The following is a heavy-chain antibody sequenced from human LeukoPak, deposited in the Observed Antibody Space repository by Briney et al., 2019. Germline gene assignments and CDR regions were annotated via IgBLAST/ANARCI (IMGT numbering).Heavy chain of an antibody. CDR2: ISGSGGST. D-gene: IGHD3-22*01. CDR1: GFTFSSYA. J-gene: IGHJ4*02. V-gene: IGHV3-23*01. CDR3: ARRAGDYSHPYDY. Sequence: HSGGSLRLSCAASGFTFSSYAMSWVRQAPGKGLEWVSAISGSGGSTYYADSVKGRFTISRDNSKNTLYLQMNSLRAEDTAVYYCARRAGDYSHPYDYWGQGILVTVSS.